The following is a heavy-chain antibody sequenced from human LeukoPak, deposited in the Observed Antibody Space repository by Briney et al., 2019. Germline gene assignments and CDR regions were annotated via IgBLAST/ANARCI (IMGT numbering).Heavy chain of an antibody. J-gene: IGHJ3*02. CDR3: ARVRIIRNAFDI. CDR2: INHSGST. CDR1: GGSFSGYY. D-gene: IGHD2-15*01. Sequence: PSGTLSLTCAVYGGSFSGYYWSWIRRPPGKGLEWIGEINHSGSTNYNPSLKSRVTISVDTSKNQFSLKLSSVTAADTAVYYCARVRIIRNAFDIWGQGTMVTVSS. V-gene: IGHV4-34*01.